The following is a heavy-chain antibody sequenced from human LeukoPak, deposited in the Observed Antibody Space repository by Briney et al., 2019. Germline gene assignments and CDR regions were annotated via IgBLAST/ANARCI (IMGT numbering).Heavy chain of an antibody. Sequence: GGSLRLSCTASGFTFSTYNMNWVRQAPGKGLEWVSAISRSSGTYYADSVKGRFTISRDNSKNTLYLQMSSLRVEDTALYYCAKLSGSDPADYWGQGTLVTVSS. D-gene: IGHD1-26*01. J-gene: IGHJ4*02. V-gene: IGHV3-23*01. CDR2: ISRSSGT. CDR1: GFTFSTYN. CDR3: AKLSGSDPADY.